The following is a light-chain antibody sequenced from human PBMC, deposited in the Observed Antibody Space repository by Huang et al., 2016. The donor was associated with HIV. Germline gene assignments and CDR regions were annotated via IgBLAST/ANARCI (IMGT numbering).Light chain of an antibody. Sequence: DIQLTQSPSSLSASVGSRVTTTCQASQDITNYLNWYRQKPGKAPELLIFDAANWQTGVPSRFTGSGSGTDFTFTISSLQPEDIATYYCQQYENSITFGGGTKVEIK. CDR3: QQYENSIT. CDR1: QDITNY. J-gene: IGKJ4*01. V-gene: IGKV1-33*01. CDR2: DAA.